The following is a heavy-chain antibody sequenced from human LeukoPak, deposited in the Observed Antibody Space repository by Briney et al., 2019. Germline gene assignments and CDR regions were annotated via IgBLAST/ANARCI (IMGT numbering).Heavy chain of an antibody. V-gene: IGHV3-43*01. CDR3: AKDLGKVIAAAGTSGFDT. J-gene: IGHJ4*01. CDR2: INWDGGST. Sequence: GGSLRLSCAASGFSFDDYTMHWVRQRPGKGLEWVSLINWDGGSTFYADSVRSRFSISRDTSKHSLYLEMHSLRTDDSALYYCAKDLGKVIAAAGTSGFDTWGRGTLVTVSS. CDR1: GFSFDDYT. D-gene: IGHD6-13*01.